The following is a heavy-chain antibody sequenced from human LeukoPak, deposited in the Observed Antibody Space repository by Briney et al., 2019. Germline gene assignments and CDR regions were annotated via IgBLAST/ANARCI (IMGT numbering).Heavy chain of an antibody. CDR1: GFTFSDYA. CDR3: ARDGIVGGTAYYYYMDV. J-gene: IGHJ6*03. D-gene: IGHD1-26*01. CDR2: ITSGDST. V-gene: IGHV3-69-1*02. Sequence: GGSLRLSCAASGFTFSDYAMNWVRQAPGKGLEWVSTITSGDSTYYADSVKGRFTISRDNAKNSLYLQMNSLRAEDTAVYYCARDGIVGGTAYYYYMDVWGKGTTVTVSS.